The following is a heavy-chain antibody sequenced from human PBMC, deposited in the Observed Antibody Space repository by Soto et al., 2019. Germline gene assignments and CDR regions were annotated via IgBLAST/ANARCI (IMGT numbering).Heavy chain of an antibody. Sequence: ASVKVSCKASGYTFTSYAMHWVRQAPGQRLEWMGWINAGNGNTKYSQKFQGRVTITRDTSASTAYMELSSLRSEDTAVYYCARGSLYFDPTARDYMYFWGKGSSVTVSS. J-gene: IGHJ6*03. CDR2: INAGNGNT. CDR1: GYTFTSYA. D-gene: IGHD3-22*01. V-gene: IGHV1-3*01. CDR3: ARGSLYFDPTARDYMYF.